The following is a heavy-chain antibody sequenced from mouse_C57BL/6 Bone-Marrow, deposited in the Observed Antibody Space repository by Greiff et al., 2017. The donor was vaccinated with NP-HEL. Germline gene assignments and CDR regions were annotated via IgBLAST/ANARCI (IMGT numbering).Heavy chain of an antibody. Sequence: VQLQQSGPVLVKPGASVKMSCKASGYTFTDYYMNWVKQSHGKSLEWIGVINPYNGGTSYNQKFKGKATLTVDKSSSTAYMELNSLTSEDSAVYYCARYHYYGSSVDYWGQGTTLTVSS. D-gene: IGHD1-1*01. J-gene: IGHJ2*01. CDR1: GYTFTDYY. CDR2: INPYNGGT. CDR3: ARYHYYGSSVDY. V-gene: IGHV1-19*01.